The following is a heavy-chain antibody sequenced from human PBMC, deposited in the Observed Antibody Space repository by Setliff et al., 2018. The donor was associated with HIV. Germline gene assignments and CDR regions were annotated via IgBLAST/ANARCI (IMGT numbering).Heavy chain of an antibody. CDR1: GYTFTIYG. V-gene: IGHV1-18*01. D-gene: IGHD1-26*01. Sequence: ASVKVSCKASGYTFTIYGITWVRQAPGQGLEWMGWVSPYNDNTNYAQKFQDRVIMTIDTSTNTAYMELRSLGFDDTAVYYCARSPLSIVGATGYYYYMDVWGKGTTVTV. J-gene: IGHJ6*03. CDR3: ARSPLSIVGATGYYYYMDV. CDR2: VSPYNDNT.